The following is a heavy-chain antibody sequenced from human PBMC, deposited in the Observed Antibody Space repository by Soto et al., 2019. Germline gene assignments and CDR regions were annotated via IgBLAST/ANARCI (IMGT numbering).Heavy chain of an antibody. V-gene: IGHV3-30*18. J-gene: IGHJ6*02. D-gene: IGHD1-26*01. Sequence: GGSLRLSCAASGFTFSSYGMHWVRQAPGKGLEWVAVISYDGSNKYYADSVKGRFTISRDNSKNTLYLQMNSLRAEDTAVYYCAKDLSGSYSHYYYGMDVWGQGTTVT. CDR1: GFTFSSYG. CDR2: ISYDGSNK. CDR3: AKDLSGSYSHYYYGMDV.